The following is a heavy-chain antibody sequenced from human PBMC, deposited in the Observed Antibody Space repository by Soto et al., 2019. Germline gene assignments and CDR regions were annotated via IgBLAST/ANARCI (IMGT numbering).Heavy chain of an antibody. Sequence: TLSLTCAVSGGSISSGGYSWSWIRQPPGKGLEWIGYIYHSGSTYYNPSLKSRVTISVDRSKNQFSLKLSSVTAADTAVYYCDRVLQEGIGVGENYYYYGMDVWGQXTTVTVSS. J-gene: IGHJ6*02. V-gene: IGHV4-30-2*01. CDR3: DRVLQEGIGVGENYYYYGMDV. D-gene: IGHD3-10*01. CDR2: IYHSGST. CDR1: GGSISSGGYS.